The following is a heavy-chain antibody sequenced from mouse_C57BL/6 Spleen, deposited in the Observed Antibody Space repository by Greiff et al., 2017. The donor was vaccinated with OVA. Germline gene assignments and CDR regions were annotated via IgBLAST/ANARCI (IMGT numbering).Heavy chain of an antibody. CDR3: ARREARSYFDY. V-gene: IGHV1-50*01. Sequence: QVQLQQPGAELVKPGASVKLSCKASGYTFTSYWMQWVKQRPGQGLEWIGEIDPSDSYTNYNQKFKGKATLTVDTSSSTAYMQLSSRTSDDSAVYYCARREARSYFDYWGQGTTLTVSS. CDR2: IDPSDSYT. J-gene: IGHJ2*01. CDR1: GYTFTSYW.